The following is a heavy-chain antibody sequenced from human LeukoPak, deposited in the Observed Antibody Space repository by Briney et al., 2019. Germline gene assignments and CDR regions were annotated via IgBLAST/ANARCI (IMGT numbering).Heavy chain of an antibody. CDR2: ISSSSSYI. V-gene: IGHV3-21*01. J-gene: IGHJ5*02. CDR1: GFTFSSYS. D-gene: IGHD6-6*01. CDR3: ASEEYSSSSGFDP. Sequence: GGSLRLSCAASGFTFSSYSMNWVRRAPGKGLEWVSSISSSSSYIYYADSVKGRFTISRDNAKNSLYLQMNSLRAEDTAVYYCASEEYSSSSGFDPWGQGTLVTVYS.